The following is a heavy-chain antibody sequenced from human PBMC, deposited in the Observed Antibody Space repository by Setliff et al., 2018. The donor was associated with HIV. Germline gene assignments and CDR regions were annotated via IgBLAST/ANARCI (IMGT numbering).Heavy chain of an antibody. V-gene: IGHV3-48*03. D-gene: IGHD3-3*01. CDR2: ISSSGGTI. CDR3: ARGSRYNFWSGYGVNWFDP. J-gene: IGHJ5*02. CDR1: GFTFSSYE. Sequence: GGSLRLSCAASGFTFSSYEMNWVRQAPGKGLEWISYISSSGGTIYYADSVKGRFSISRDNAKNTLYLQMNSLRAEDTAVYYCARGSRYNFWSGYGVNWFDPWGQGTL.